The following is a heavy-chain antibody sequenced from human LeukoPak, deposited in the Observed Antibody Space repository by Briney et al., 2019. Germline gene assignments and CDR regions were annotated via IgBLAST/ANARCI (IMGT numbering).Heavy chain of an antibody. J-gene: IGHJ4*02. D-gene: IGHD3-22*01. V-gene: IGHV4-30-2*01. CDR3: ARGGDYYDSSGYPFDY. CDR1: GGSISSGGYS. Sequence: SETLSLTCAVSGGSISSGGYSWSWIRQPPGKGLEWIGYIYHSGSTYYNPSLKSRVTISVDRSKNQFPLKLSSVTAADTAVYYCARGGDYYDSSGYPFDYWGQGTLVTVSS. CDR2: IYHSGST.